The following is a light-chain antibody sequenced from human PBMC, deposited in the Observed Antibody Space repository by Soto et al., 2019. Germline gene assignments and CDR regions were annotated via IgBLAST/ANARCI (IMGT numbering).Light chain of an antibody. CDR3: QQYNNCPWT. CDR1: QSVSSSY. CDR2: GAS. V-gene: IGKV3-15*01. Sequence: EIVLTQSPGTVPLSPGERASLSCRPSQSVSSSYLAWYQQKPGQAPRLLIYGASTRATGIPARFSGSGSGTEFTLTISSLQSEDFAVYYCQQYNNCPWTLGQGTNVDIK. J-gene: IGKJ1*01.